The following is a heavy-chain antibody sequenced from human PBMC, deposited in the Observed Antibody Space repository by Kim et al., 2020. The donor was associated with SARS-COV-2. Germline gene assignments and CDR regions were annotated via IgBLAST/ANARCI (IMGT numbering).Heavy chain of an antibody. CDR3: ARDLLGMDV. Sequence: SNKYYADSVKGRFTISRDNSKNTLYLQMNSLRAEHTAVYYCARDLLGMDVWGQGTTVTVSS. CDR2: SNK. V-gene: IGHV3-30-3*01. J-gene: IGHJ6*02.